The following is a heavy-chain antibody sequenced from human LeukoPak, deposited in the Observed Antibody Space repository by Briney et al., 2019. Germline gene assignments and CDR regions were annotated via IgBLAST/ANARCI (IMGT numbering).Heavy chain of an antibody. CDR2: IRYDGSNK. CDR3: AKGQEEQWLVHFDY. CDR1: GFTFSNYA. V-gene: IGHV3-30*02. D-gene: IGHD6-19*01. J-gene: IGHJ4*02. Sequence: GGSLRLSCAAAGFTFSNYAMTWVRQAPGKGLEWVAFIRYDGSNKYYADSVKGRFTISRDNSKNTLYLQMNSLRAEDTAVYYCAKGQEEQWLVHFDYWGQGTLVTVSS.